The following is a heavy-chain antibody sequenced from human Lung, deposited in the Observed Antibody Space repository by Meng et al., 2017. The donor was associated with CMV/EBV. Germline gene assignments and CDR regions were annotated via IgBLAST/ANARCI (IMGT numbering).Heavy chain of an antibody. CDR2: IYHSGST. J-gene: IGHJ4*02. CDR3: ASFPPPGKQWLVTDY. CDR1: GGSISSSNW. V-gene: IGHV4-4*02. D-gene: IGHD6-19*01. Sequence: QGHLQDAGPGLVKPSGTPSLTCAVSGGSISSSNWWSWVRQPSGKGLEWIGEIYHSGSTNYNPSLKSRVTISVDKSKNQFSLKLSSVTAADTAVYYCASFPPPGKQWLVTDYWGQGTLVTVSS.